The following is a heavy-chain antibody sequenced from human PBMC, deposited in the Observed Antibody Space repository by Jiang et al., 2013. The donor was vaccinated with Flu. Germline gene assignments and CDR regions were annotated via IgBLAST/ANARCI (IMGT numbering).Heavy chain of an antibody. Sequence: PGLVKPSETLSLTCTVSGGSMSSYYWSWIRQSPGKGLEWIGYVHSSGDTNYNPPLMSRLTISLDTSRNQFSLKLTSVTAADTAVYYCASLKNNNGWYGKYFFDYWGRGTLVTVSS. CDR2: VHSSGDT. J-gene: IGHJ4*02. V-gene: IGHV4-4*08. CDR1: GGSMSSYY. CDR3: ASLKNNNGWYGKYFFDY. D-gene: IGHD6-19*01.